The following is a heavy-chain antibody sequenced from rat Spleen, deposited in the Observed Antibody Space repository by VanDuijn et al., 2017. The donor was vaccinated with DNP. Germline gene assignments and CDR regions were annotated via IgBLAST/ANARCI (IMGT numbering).Heavy chain of an antibody. V-gene: IGHV5-58*01. CDR1: GFTFSSYW. Sequence: EVQLVESGGDLVQSGRSLKVSCVASGFTFSSYWMYWIRQAPGKGLEWVASINTDGGTTYYPDSVKGRFTISRDKAKNTQYLQMDSLRSEDTATYYCARLWSSGAMDVWGQGTSVTVSS. CDR3: ARLWSSGAMDV. D-gene: IGHD1-3*01. CDR2: INTDGGTT. J-gene: IGHJ4*01.